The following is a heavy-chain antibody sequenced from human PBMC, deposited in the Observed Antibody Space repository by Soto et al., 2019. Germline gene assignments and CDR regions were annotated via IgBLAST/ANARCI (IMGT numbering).Heavy chain of an antibody. V-gene: IGHV3-23*01. CDR1: GFTFSSYA. CDR2: ISGSGGSI. D-gene: IGHD2-2*03. J-gene: IGHJ4*02. Sequence: TGGSLRLSCAASGFTFSSYAMSWVRQAPGKGLEWVSAISGSGGSIYYADSVKGRFTISRDNSKNTLYLQMNSLRAEDTAVYYCAKGFGYCSSTSCYYFDYWGQGTLVTVSS. CDR3: AKGFGYCSSTSCYYFDY.